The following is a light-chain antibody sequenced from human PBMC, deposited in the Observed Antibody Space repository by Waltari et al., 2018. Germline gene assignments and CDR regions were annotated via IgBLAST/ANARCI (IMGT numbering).Light chain of an antibody. Sequence: YELTQPPSVSASPGQTAIITCSGDKLGNKYTFWYQQRPGQSPVLLIYQDNRRPSGIPERFSGSKSGNTATLTITETQAVDEADYFCQTWDTTIDVAFGGGTRLTVL. CDR1: KLGNKY. CDR3: QTWDTTIDVA. V-gene: IGLV3-1*01. J-gene: IGLJ2*01. CDR2: QDN.